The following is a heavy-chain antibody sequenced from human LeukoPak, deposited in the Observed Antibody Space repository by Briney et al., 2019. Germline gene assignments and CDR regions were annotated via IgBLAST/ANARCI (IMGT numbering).Heavy chain of an antibody. Sequence: ASVTVSCKASGNSFNKYAITWVRPAPGQGLEWMGDFISIFGTAKYTKKFQGRVTITADKSASTAYMDLNSQRSEDTAVYYCTRGGFGELYHFDYWGQGTLVTVST. CDR1: GNSFNKYA. CDR3: TRGGFGELYHFDY. CDR2: FISIFGTA. J-gene: IGHJ4*02. D-gene: IGHD3-10*01. V-gene: IGHV1-69*06.